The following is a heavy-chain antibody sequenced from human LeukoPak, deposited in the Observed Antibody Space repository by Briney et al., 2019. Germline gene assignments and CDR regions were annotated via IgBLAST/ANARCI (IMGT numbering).Heavy chain of an antibody. CDR2: ITSNGDST. CDR1: GFTFSSYA. Sequence: GGSLRLSCAASGFTFSSYAMHWVRQAPGKGLEYVSSITSNGDSTYYANSVKGRFTISRDNSKNTLYLQMGSLTTEDTAVYYCARMTTWYYYMDVWGKGTTVTISS. CDR3: ARMTTWYYYMDV. D-gene: IGHD2/OR15-2a*01. V-gene: IGHV3-64*01. J-gene: IGHJ6*03.